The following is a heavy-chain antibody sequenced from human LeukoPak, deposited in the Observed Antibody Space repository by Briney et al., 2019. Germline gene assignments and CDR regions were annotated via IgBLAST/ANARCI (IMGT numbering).Heavy chain of an antibody. Sequence: GASVNVSCKASGYTFTGYYMHWVRQAPGQGLEWMGWINPNSGGTNYAQKFQGRVTMTRDTSISTAYMELSRLRSDDTAVYYCARGPPPVAGTPYYFDYWGQGTLVTVSS. CDR2: INPNSGGT. D-gene: IGHD6-19*01. J-gene: IGHJ4*02. CDR3: ARGPPPVAGTPYYFDY. CDR1: GYTFTGYY. V-gene: IGHV1-2*02.